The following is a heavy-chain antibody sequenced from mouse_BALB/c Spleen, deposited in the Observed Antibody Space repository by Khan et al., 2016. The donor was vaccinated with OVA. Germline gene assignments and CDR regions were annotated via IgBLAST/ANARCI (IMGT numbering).Heavy chain of an antibody. V-gene: IGHV1-66*01. Sequence: QVRLQQSGPELVKPGASVRISCKASGYTFTTYYIHWVKQRPGQGLEWIGWIYPGSFNTNYNEKFKDKATLTADKSSNTAYMQFSRLTSEDSAVSCAARGDYCLGDAMDYCGQGPSVTLSS. D-gene: IGHD2-4*01. J-gene: IGHJ4*01. CDR1: GYTFTTYY. CDR3: ARGDYCLGDAMDY. CDR2: IYPGSFNT.